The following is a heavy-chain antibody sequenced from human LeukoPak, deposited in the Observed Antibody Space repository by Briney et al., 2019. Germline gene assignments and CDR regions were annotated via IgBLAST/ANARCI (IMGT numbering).Heavy chain of an antibody. V-gene: IGHV4-30-2*01. J-gene: IGHJ6*03. D-gene: IGHD2-2*02. CDR3: ARDKWYCSSTSCYNYYYHYMDV. Sequence: SETLSLTCTVSGGSISSDAYYWSWIRQPPGKGLEWIGNIYQSGNTYYNPSLKSRVTISVDRSKNQFSLKLSSVTAADTAVYYCARDKWYCSSTSCYNYYYHYMDVWGKGTTVTVSS. CDR1: GGSISSDAYY. CDR2: IYQSGNT.